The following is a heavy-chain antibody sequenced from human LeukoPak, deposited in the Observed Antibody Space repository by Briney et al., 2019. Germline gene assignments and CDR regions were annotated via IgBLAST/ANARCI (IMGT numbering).Heavy chain of an antibody. D-gene: IGHD2-2*01. J-gene: IGHJ3*02. CDR3: ARSNLGYCSSTSCQNDAFDI. V-gene: IGHV4-4*07. Sequence: SETLSLTCTVSAGSISSYCCSSIRQPAGKGLEWIGRIYTSGSTNYNPSLKSRVTMSVDTSKNQFSLKLSSVTAADTAVYYCARSNLGYCSSTSCQNDAFDIWGQGTMVTVSS. CDR2: IYTSGST. CDR1: AGSISSYC.